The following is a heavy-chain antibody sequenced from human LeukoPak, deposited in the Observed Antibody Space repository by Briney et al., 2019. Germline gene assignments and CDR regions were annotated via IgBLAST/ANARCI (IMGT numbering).Heavy chain of an antibody. CDR3: ARHQGSGSLYYFDY. J-gene: IGHJ4*02. CDR1: GGSISSSSYY. Sequence: SETLSLTCTVSGGSISSSSYYWGWIRQPPGKGLEWIGSIYYVGSTYYNPSLKSRVTISVDTSKNQFSLKLSSVTAADTAVYYCARHQGSGSLYYFDYWGQGTLVTVSS. V-gene: IGHV4-39*07. CDR2: IYYVGST. D-gene: IGHD1-26*01.